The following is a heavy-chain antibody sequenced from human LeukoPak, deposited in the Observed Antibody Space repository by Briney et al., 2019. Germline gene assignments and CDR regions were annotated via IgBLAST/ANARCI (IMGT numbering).Heavy chain of an antibody. Sequence: GVTLRLSCAASGFTFSSYAMSWVRQAPGKGLEWVSAISGSGGSTYYADSVKGRFTISRDNSKNTLYLQMNSLRAEDTAVYYCAKVISGTDPPSYWGQGTLVTVYS. D-gene: IGHD6-13*01. CDR2: ISGSGGST. CDR3: AKVISGTDPPSY. J-gene: IGHJ4*02. V-gene: IGHV3-23*01. CDR1: GFTFSSYA.